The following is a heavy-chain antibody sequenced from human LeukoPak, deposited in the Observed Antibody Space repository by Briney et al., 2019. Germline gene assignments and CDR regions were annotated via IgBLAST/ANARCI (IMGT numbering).Heavy chain of an antibody. CDR1: GFTFSSYA. J-gene: IGHJ4*02. CDR2: ISGSGGST. D-gene: IGHD1-26*01. Sequence: GGSLRLSCAASGFTFSSYAMSWVRQAPGKGLEWVSAISGSGGSTYYADSVKGRFTISRDNSKNTLYLQMNSLRAEDTAVYYCAKDQCGGSYLCLGDYWGQGTLVTVSS. CDR3: AKDQCGGSYLCLGDY. V-gene: IGHV3-23*01.